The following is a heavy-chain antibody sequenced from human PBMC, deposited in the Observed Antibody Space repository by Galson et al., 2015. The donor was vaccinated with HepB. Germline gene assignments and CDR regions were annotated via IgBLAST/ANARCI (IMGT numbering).Heavy chain of an antibody. CDR3: AREEYYYDSSGQGNWFDP. J-gene: IGHJ5*02. CDR2: INPSGGST. Sequence: QSGAEVKKPGESLKISCKASGYTFTSYYMHWVRQAPGQGLEWMGIINPSGGSTSYAQKFQGRVTMTRDTSTSTVYMELSSLRSEDTAVYYCAREEYYYDSSGQGNWFDPWGQGTLVTVSS. D-gene: IGHD3-22*01. CDR1: GYTFTSYY. V-gene: IGHV1-46*01.